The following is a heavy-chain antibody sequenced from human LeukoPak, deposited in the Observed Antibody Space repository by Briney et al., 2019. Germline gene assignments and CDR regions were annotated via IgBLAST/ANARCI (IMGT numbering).Heavy chain of an antibody. D-gene: IGHD3-10*01. V-gene: IGHV3-23*01. CDR1: GFSFSNSA. CDR3: VKGVTMVRGSREFDY. Sequence: PGGSLRLSCTASGFSFSNSAMTWVRQAPGKGLEWVSSIGGGGSSYYAGSVKGRFTISRDNSKNTVYLQMNNLRAEDTAIFYCVKGVTMVRGSREFDYWLQGSLVSV. CDR2: IGGGGSS. J-gene: IGHJ4*02.